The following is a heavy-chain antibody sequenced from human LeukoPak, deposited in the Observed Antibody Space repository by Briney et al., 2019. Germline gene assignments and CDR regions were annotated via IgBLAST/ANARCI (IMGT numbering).Heavy chain of an antibody. CDR2: IWYDGSNK. CDR3: ARGKASSSWYRDSRFDP. Sequence: GGSLRLSCAASGFTFSSYGMHWVRQAPGKGLEWVAVIWYDGSNKYYADSVKGRFTISRDNAKNTLYLQMNSLRAEDTAVYYCARGKASSSWYRDSRFDPWGQGTLVTVSS. V-gene: IGHV3-33*01. J-gene: IGHJ5*02. D-gene: IGHD6-13*01. CDR1: GFTFSSYG.